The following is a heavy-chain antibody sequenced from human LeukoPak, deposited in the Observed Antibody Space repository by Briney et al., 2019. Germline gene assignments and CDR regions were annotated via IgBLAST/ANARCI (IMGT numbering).Heavy chain of an antibody. CDR1: GFTFSAYH. V-gene: IGHV3-48*02. Sequence: GGSLRLSCAASGFTFSAYHINWVRQAPGKGLEWISYISTTGTTIHYADSVKGRFAISRDNAKSSLYLQMNSLRDEDTAVYYCAREPTYYYDSSGYSLYYFDYWGQGTLVTVSS. J-gene: IGHJ4*02. CDR3: AREPTYYYDSSGYSLYYFDY. D-gene: IGHD3-22*01. CDR2: ISTTGTTI.